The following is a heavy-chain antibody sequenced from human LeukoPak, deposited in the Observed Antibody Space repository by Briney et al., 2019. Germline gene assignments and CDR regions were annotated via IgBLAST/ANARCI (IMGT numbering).Heavy chain of an antibody. CDR2: ISSSSYI. V-gene: IGHV3-21*01. D-gene: IGHD3-22*01. J-gene: IGHJ4*02. Sequence: GGSLRLSCAASGFTFSSCSMNWVRQAPGRGLEWVSSISSSSYIYYADSVKGRFTISRDNAKNSLYLQMNSLRAEDTAVYYCARGGYYDSFDYWGQGTLVTVSS. CDR1: GFTFSSCS. CDR3: ARGGYYDSFDY.